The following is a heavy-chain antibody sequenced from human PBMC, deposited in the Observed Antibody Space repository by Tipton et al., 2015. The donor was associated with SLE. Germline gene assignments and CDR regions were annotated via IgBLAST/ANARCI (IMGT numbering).Heavy chain of an antibody. Sequence: TLSLTCTVSGGSISSGNYYWSWIRQPAGKGLEWIGYIYTSGSTNYNPSLKSRVTMSVDTSKNQFSLKLSSVTAADTAVYYCARPFGQQQFWNAFDIWDQGTMISDSS. J-gene: IGHJ3*02. CDR2: IYTSGST. CDR3: ARPFGQQQFWNAFDI. V-gene: IGHV4-61*09. CDR1: GGSISSGNYY. D-gene: IGHD3-3*02.